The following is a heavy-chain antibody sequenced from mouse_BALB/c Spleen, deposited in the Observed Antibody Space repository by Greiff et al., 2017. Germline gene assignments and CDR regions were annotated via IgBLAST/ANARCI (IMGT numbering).Heavy chain of an antibody. CDR3: TRVTTGYYYAMDY. Sequence: VQLQQPGAELVRPGASVKLSCKASGYTFTSYWINWVKQRPGQGLEWIGNIYPSDSYTNYNQKFKDKATLTVDKSSSTAYMQLSSPTSEDSAVYYCTRVTTGYYYAMDYWGQGTSVTVSS. CDR2: IYPSDSYT. J-gene: IGHJ4*01. V-gene: IGHV1-69*02. CDR1: GYTFTSYW. D-gene: IGHD1-1*01.